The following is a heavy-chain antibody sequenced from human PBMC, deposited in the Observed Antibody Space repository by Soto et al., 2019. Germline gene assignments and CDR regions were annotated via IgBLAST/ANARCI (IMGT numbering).Heavy chain of an antibody. J-gene: IGHJ6*02. D-gene: IGHD1-7*01. CDR2: IYPGDSDT. V-gene: IGHV5-51*01. CDR3: ARTFNWNYPHHYYAMAV. CDR1: GYSFTSYW. Sequence: GEAIKSSCKGSGYSFTSYWIGWVRQMPGKGLEWMGIIYPGDSDTRYSPSFQGQVTISADKSISTAYLQWSSLKASDTAMYYCARTFNWNYPHHYYAMAVRGQRTTVTISS.